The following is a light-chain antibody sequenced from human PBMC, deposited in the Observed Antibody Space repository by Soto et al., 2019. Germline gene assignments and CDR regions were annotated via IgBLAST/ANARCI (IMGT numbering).Light chain of an antibody. CDR2: EVS. CDR1: SSDVGAYNY. Sequence: QSALTQPASVSGSPGQSITISCTGTSSDVGAYNYVSWYQQHPAKAPKLMIYEVSYRPSGVSDRFSASKSGNTASLTISGLQAEDEADYHCSSYTSSSTLVFGTGTKLTVL. V-gene: IGLV2-14*01. CDR3: SSYTSSSTLV. J-gene: IGLJ1*01.